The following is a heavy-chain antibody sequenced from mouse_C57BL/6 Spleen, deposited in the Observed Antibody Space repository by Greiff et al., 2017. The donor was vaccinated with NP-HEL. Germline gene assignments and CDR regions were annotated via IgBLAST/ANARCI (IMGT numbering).Heavy chain of an antibody. J-gene: IGHJ3*01. CDR3: ARRGSNYPWAY. CDR1: GYTFTSYW. D-gene: IGHD2-5*01. V-gene: IGHV1-50*01. Sequence: VQLQQPGAELVKPGASVKLSCKASGYTFTSYWMQWVKQRPGQGLAWIGEIDPSDSYTNYNQKFKGKATLTVDTSSSTAYMQLSSLTAEDSAVYDCARRGSNYPWAYWGQGTLVTVSA. CDR2: IDPSDSYT.